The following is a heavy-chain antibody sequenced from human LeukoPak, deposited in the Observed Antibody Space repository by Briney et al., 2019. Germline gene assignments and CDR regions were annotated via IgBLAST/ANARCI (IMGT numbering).Heavy chain of an antibody. CDR2: INPNSGGT. CDR3: ARVQKVRRNWFDP. V-gene: IGHV1-2*02. CDR1: VYTFIAYY. D-gene: IGHD1-1*01. J-gene: IGHJ5*02. Sequence: ASVRVSCMPSVYTFIAYYMHWVRQAPGQGLERMGWINPNSGGTNYAQKFQGRVPITRDTPISTAYMELSRLRSDDTAVYYCARVQKVRRNWFDPWGQGTLVTVSS.